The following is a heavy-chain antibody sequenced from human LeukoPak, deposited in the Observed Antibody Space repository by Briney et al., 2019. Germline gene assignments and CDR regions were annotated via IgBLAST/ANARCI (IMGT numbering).Heavy chain of an antibody. J-gene: IGHJ3*02. V-gene: IGHV3-53*01. CDR1: GFSVSSSF. Sequence: GGSLRLSCAVSGFSVSSSFITWVRQAPGKGLEWVSVIFSGGSTYYADSVKGRFTISRDNSKNTLYLQMNSLRAEDTAVYYCVNFYHSSGPTAGGFDSWGQGTMVTVSS. D-gene: IGHD3-22*01. CDR3: VNFYHSSGPTAGGFDS. CDR2: IFSGGST.